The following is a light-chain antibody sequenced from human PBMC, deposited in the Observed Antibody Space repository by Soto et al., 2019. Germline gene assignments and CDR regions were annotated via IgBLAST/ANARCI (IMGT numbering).Light chain of an antibody. Sequence: EIMMTQSPATLSVSPGARATLSCRASQSVSSNFAWFQQKPGQAPRLLIYGASTRATGIPARFSGSGSGTEFTLTISSLQPDDFATYYCQHYNSYSEAFGQGTKVDIK. J-gene: IGKJ1*01. V-gene: IGKV3-15*01. CDR1: QSVSSN. CDR2: GAS. CDR3: QHYNSYSEA.